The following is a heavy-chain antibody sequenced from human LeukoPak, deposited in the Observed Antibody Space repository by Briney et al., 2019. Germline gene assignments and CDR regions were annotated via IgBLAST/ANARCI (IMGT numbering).Heavy chain of an antibody. Sequence: TLSLTCSVSGGSISSYYWSWIRQPPGKALEWLTLIYWNDDKRYSPSLKSRLTITKDTSRNQVVLTMTNMDPVDTATYYCAHRRLRLGELSSFENWGQGTLVTVSS. D-gene: IGHD3-16*02. CDR1: GGSISSYY. CDR2: IYWNDDK. CDR3: AHRRLRLGELSSFEN. J-gene: IGHJ4*02. V-gene: IGHV2-5*01.